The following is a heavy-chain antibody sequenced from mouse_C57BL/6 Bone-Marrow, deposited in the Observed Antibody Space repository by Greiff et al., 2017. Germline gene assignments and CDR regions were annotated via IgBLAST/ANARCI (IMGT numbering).Heavy chain of an antibody. CDR1: GYAFSSYW. Sequence: VPLVESGAELVKPGASVKISCKASGYAFSSYWMNWVKQRPGKSLEWIGQIYPGDGDTNYNGKFNGKATLTADKSSSTAYMQLSSLTSDYSAVDFCARGAYWGQGTLVTVSA. J-gene: IGHJ3*01. CDR3: ARGAY. V-gene: IGHV1-80*01. CDR2: IYPGDGDT.